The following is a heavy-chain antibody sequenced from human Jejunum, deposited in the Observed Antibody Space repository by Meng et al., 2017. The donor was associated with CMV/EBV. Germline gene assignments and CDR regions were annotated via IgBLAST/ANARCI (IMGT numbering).Heavy chain of an antibody. J-gene: IGHJ4*02. CDR3: ARPPSLWDYGAHQLFNL. V-gene: IGHV3-74*03. CDR1: TFDPYW. Sequence: TFDPYWMNWVRQVPGTGLMWLSYINTDETKIAYADSVKGRFFISRDNTKNTLYLQMNSLRPDDSAIYYCARPPSLWDYGAHQLFNLWGRGTLVTVSS. D-gene: IGHD4/OR15-4a*01. CDR2: INTDETKI.